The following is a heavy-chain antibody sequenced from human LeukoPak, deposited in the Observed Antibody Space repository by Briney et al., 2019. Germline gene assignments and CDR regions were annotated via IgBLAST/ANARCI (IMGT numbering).Heavy chain of an antibody. CDR2: INPNSGGT. Sequence: GASVKVSCKASGYTFTGYYMHWVRQAPGQGLEWMGWINPNSGGTNYAQKFQGRVTMTRDTSISTAYMELSRLRSDDTAVYYCARDRYSSGWSPGGIDYWGQGTLVTVSS. V-gene: IGHV1-2*02. D-gene: IGHD6-19*01. J-gene: IGHJ4*02. CDR1: GYTFTGYY. CDR3: ARDRYSSGWSPGGIDY.